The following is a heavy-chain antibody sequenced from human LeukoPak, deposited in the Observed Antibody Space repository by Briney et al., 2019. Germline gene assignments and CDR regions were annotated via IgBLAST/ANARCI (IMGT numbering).Heavy chain of an antibody. CDR1: GGTFSSYA. D-gene: IGHD4-17*01. J-gene: IGHJ4*02. V-gene: IGHV1-69*04. CDR3: ARDRATRSLYFDY. Sequence: EASVKVSCKASGGTFSSYAISWVRQAPGQGLEWMGRIIPILGIANYAQKFQGRVTITADKSTSTAYMELSSLRSEDTAVYYCARDRATRSLYFDYWGQGTLVTVSS. CDR2: IIPILGIA.